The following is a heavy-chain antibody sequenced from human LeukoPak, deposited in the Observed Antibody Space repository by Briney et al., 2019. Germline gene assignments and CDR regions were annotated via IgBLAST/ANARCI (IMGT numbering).Heavy chain of an antibody. Sequence: GASVKISCKASGYTFTSYGISWVRQAPGQGLEWRGWISAYNGNTNYAQKLQGRVTMTTDTSTSTAYMELSSLRSEDTAVYYCARSYYYGSGSYYKILFWYWGQGTLVTVSS. J-gene: IGHJ4*02. CDR1: GYTFTSYG. D-gene: IGHD3-10*01. CDR2: ISAYNGNT. V-gene: IGHV1-18*04. CDR3: ARSYYYGSGSYYKILFWY.